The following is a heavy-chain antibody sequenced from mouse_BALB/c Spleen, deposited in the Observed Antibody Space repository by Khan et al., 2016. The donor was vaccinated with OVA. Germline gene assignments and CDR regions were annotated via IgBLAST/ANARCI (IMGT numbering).Heavy chain of an antibody. Sequence: EVQLLETGGGLVQSGGSRKLSCAASGFTFTSYGMHWIRQAPEKGLEWVAYISSDSNTIYYADTVKGRFTISRDNTKNTLFLQMPSLRSGDTAMYFCATSYFYGYYFDYWGQGTTLTVSS. V-gene: IGHV5-17*02. J-gene: IGHJ2*01. CDR3: ATSYFYGYYFDY. D-gene: IGHD1-1*01. CDR2: ISSDSNTI. CDR1: GFTFTSYG.